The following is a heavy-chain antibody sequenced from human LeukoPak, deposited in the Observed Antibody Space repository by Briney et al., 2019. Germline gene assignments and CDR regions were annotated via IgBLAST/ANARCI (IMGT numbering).Heavy chain of an antibody. J-gene: IGHJ5*02. Sequence: SETLSLTCTVSGGSISSSSYYWGWIRQPPGKGLERIGSIYYSGSTYYNPSLKSRVTISVDTSKNQFSLKLSSVTAADTAVYYCARTCTHDFWSGNNWFDPWGQGTLVTVSS. CDR3: ARTCTHDFWSGNNWFDP. CDR2: IYYSGST. D-gene: IGHD3-3*01. CDR1: GGSISSSSYY. V-gene: IGHV4-39*01.